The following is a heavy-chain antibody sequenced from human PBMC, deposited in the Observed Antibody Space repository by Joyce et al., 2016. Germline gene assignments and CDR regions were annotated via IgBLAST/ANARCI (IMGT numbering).Heavy chain of an antibody. V-gene: IGHV3-30*14. CDR3: ARGAGTTGDAIDI. Sequence: QVHLVESGGGVVQPGRSLRLSCGASEYTFTRYAIHWSRQAPSKGLEWVAMRSYDGTNKDQVGAVKGRFTISRDSSKNTVFLQLNSLRPNDTGLYYCARGAGTTGDAIDIWGQGTLVSVSS. CDR2: RSYDGTNK. D-gene: IGHD1-1*01. J-gene: IGHJ3*02. CDR1: EYTFTRYA.